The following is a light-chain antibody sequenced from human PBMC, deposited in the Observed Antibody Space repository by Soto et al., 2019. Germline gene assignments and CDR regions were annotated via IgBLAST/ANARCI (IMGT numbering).Light chain of an antibody. Sequence: ELVLTQSPGTLSLYPWDRATLSCSVSQSLIVSYSAWYKQRPGQAPRLLIYETTTRATGIPDRLSGSGSGTDFTLAISRLEPEDFDVYYCRQFGDSPQTFGQGTTVQI. CDR1: QSLIVSY. CDR3: RQFGDSPQT. J-gene: IGKJ1*01. V-gene: IGKV3-20*01. CDR2: ETT.